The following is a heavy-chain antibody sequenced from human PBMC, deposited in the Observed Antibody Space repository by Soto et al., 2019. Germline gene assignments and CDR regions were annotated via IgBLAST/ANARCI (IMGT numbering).Heavy chain of an antibody. V-gene: IGHV6-1*01. CDR1: GDSVSSYSAA. J-gene: IGHJ5*02. CDR2: TYYRSRFFS. D-gene: IGHD3-10*01. Sequence: SETLSLTCAISGDSVSSYSAAWNWIRQSPSGGLEWLGRTYYRSRFFSDYAESVKSRIIINPDTSKNQFSLQLKSVTPEDTAVYYCVRDRYSSSGWFDPWGQGTPVTVSS. CDR3: VRDRYSSSGWFDP.